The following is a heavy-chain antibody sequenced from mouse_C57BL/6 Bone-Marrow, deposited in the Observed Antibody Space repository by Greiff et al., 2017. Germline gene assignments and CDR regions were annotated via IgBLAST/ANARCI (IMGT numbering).Heavy chain of an antibody. Sequence: EVKLVESGGDLVKPGGSLKLSCAASGFTFSSYGMSWVRQTPDKRLEWVATISSGGSYTYYPDSVKGRFTISRDNAKNTPYLQMSSLKSEDTAMYYCARQDSFDNWGQGTTLTVSS. CDR2: ISSGGSYT. CDR1: GFTFSSYG. V-gene: IGHV5-6*01. J-gene: IGHJ2*01. CDR3: ARQDSFDN.